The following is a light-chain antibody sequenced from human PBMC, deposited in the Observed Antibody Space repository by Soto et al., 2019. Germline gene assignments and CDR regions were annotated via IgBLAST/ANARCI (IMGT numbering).Light chain of an antibody. CDR2: GAS. Sequence: EIVMTQSPATLSVSPGERATLSCRASQSVSSNLAWYQQKPGQAPRLLIYGASTSATGIPARFSGSGSGTEFTLTISSLLSEDFAVYYCQQYNNWPPWTFGQGTKVEIK. CDR1: QSVSSN. V-gene: IGKV3-15*01. CDR3: QQYNNWPPWT. J-gene: IGKJ1*01.